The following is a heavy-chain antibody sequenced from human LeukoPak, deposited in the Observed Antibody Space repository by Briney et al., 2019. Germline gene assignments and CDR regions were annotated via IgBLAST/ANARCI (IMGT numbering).Heavy chain of an antibody. J-gene: IGHJ5*02. CDR3: ARVGYSYGYNWFDH. Sequence: SETLSLTCAVSGYSISSGYYWGWIGQPPGKGVGLIGSIYHSGSTYYNPSLKIRVTISVDTSNKQFSLKRSSVTAADTAVYYCARVGYSYGYNWFDHWGQGTLVTVSS. CDR2: IYHSGST. CDR1: GYSISSGYY. V-gene: IGHV4-38-2*01. D-gene: IGHD5-18*01.